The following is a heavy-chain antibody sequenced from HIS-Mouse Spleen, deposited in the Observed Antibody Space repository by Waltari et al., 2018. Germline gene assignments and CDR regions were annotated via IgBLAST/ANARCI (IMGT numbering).Heavy chain of an antibody. Sequence: QGQLVESGGGVVKPGMSLRLSCAASGFTFSSYGMHWVRQAPGKGLEWVAVISYDGSNKYYADSVKGRFTISRDNSKNTLYLQMNSLRAEDTAVYYCAKDKHHAFDYWGQGTLVTVSA. V-gene: IGHV3-30*18. CDR2: ISYDGSNK. CDR3: AKDKHHAFDY. CDR1: GFTFSSYG. J-gene: IGHJ4*02.